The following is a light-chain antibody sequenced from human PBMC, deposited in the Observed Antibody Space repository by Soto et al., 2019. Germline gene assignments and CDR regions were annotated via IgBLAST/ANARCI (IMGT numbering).Light chain of an antibody. V-gene: IGKV3-11*01. CDR1: QSVSSY. Sequence: ETVVAPSPATLSVSPGGGATLSCRASQSVSSYLAWYQQKPGQAPRLLNYDASDRATAIPARFSGSGSGTDFTLTISSLEPEDFAVYYLQKRSNCQITFGQGTRLEIK. J-gene: IGKJ5*01. CDR2: DAS. CDR3: QKRSNCQIT.